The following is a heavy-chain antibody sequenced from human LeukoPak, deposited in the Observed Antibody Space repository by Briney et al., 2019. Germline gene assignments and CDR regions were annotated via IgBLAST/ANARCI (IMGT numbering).Heavy chain of an antibody. V-gene: IGHV1-18*01. CDR3: ARIVSGYPIDY. J-gene: IGHJ4*02. Sequence: WMGWISAYNGNTNYAQKLQGRVTMTTDTSTSTAYMELRSLRSDDTAVYYCARIVSGYPIDYWGQGTLVTVSS. CDR2: ISAYNGNT. D-gene: IGHD6-25*01.